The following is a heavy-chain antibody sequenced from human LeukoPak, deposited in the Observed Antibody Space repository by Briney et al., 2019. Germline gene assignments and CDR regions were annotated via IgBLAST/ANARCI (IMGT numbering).Heavy chain of an antibody. CDR2: INPNSGGT. CDR3: ARGGVHTGLVGATTRGAFDI. Sequence: ASVKVSCKASGYTFTSYYMHWVRQAPGQGLEWMGWINPNSGGTNYAQKFQGRVTMTRDTSISTAYMELSRLRSDDTAVYYCARGGVHTGLVGATTRGAFDIWGQGTMVTVSS. D-gene: IGHD1-26*01. V-gene: IGHV1-2*02. J-gene: IGHJ3*02. CDR1: GYTFTSYY.